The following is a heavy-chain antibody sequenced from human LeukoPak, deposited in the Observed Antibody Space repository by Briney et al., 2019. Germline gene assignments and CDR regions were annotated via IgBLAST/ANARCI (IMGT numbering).Heavy chain of an antibody. CDR3: AQPLAATAFSFDY. CDR2: IKEDGSEK. J-gene: IGHJ4*02. CDR1: GFTFSKYW. D-gene: IGHD6-13*01. V-gene: IGHV3-7*01. Sequence: PGGSLRLSCATSGFTFSKYWMSWVRQAPGKGLEWVANIKEDGSEKYYVDSVKGRFSISRDNAKNSLYLQMNSLRAEDTAVYYCAQPLAATAFSFDYWGQGTLVTVSS.